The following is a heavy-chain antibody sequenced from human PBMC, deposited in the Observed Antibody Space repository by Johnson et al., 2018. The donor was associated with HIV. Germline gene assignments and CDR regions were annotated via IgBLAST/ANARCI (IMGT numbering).Heavy chain of an antibody. CDR1: GFTFSDYY. V-gene: IGHV3-11*01. Sequence: QMLLVESGGGLVKPGGSLRLSCAVSGFTFSDYYMSWIRQAPGKGLEWISYIRGGGSAIYYADSVKGRFPISRDNSKNTLYLQMNSLRAEDTAVYYCAMPSMVQGGPDAFDIWGQGTMVTVSS. CDR2: IRGGGSAI. J-gene: IGHJ3*02. CDR3: AMPSMVQGGPDAFDI. D-gene: IGHD3-10*01.